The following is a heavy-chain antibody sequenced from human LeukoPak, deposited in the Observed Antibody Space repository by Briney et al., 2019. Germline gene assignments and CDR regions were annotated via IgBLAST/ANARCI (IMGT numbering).Heavy chain of an antibody. Sequence: ASVKVSCKASGYTFTGYYMHWVRQAPGQGLEWMGWINPNSGGTNYAQKLQGRVTMTTDTSTSTAYMELRSLRSDDTAVYYCAREGYYDSSGYYDPFDYWGQGTLVTVSS. CDR1: GYTFTGYY. J-gene: IGHJ4*02. CDR3: AREGYYDSSGYYDPFDY. V-gene: IGHV1-2*02. D-gene: IGHD3-22*01. CDR2: INPNSGGT.